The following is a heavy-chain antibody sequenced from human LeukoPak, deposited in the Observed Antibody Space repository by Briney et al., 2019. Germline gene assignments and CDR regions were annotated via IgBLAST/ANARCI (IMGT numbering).Heavy chain of an antibody. Sequence: PGGSLRLSCAASGFTFSSYWMHWVRQVPGKGLVWVSRINSDGSSTSYADSVKGRFTISRDNAKNTLYVQMNSLRGEDTAVYYCARRGGYGMNYWGQGNLVTVSS. CDR1: GFTFSSYW. J-gene: IGHJ4*02. CDR2: INSDGSST. V-gene: IGHV3-74*01. D-gene: IGHD6-25*01. CDR3: ARRGGYGMNY.